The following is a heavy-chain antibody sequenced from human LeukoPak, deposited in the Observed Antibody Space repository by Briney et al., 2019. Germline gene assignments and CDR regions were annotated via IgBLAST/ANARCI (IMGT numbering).Heavy chain of an antibody. V-gene: IGHV3-21*01. CDR3: AGDRTLHFDI. J-gene: IGHJ3*02. CDR1: GFTFSSYS. Sequence: GGSLRLSCAASGFTFSSYSMNWVRQAPGEGLEWVSSISSSSSYIYYADSVKGRFTISRDNAKNSLYLQMNSLRAEDTAVYYCAGDRTLHFDIWGQGTMVTVSS. D-gene: IGHD2-2*01. CDR2: ISSSSSYI.